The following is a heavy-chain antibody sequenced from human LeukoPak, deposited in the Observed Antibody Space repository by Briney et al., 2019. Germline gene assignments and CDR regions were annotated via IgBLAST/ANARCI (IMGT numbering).Heavy chain of an antibody. Sequence: GGSLRLSCAASGFTFSNYAMSWIRQAPGKGLEWVSYISNRGSTIHYADSVRGRFTISRDNAKKSLYLQMNSLRAEDTAVYYCARSADRSGYFREITLYYFDYWGQGTLVTVSS. CDR3: ARSADRSGYFREITLYYFDY. V-gene: IGHV3-11*01. CDR2: ISNRGSTI. J-gene: IGHJ4*02. D-gene: IGHD3-22*01. CDR1: GFTFSNYA.